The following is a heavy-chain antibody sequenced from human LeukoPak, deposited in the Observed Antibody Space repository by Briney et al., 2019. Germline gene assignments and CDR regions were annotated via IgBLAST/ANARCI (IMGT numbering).Heavy chain of an antibody. D-gene: IGHD6-19*01. CDR2: ITNSGVTT. CDR3: VKLSSGSGSKFGFDS. V-gene: IGHV3-23*01. Sequence: PGGSLRSSCAASGFSFGSYAMSWVRQTPGKSLEWVSIITNSGVTTYYADSVRGRFTISRDNSKNILYLQMNSLRAEDTAVYYCVKLSSGSGSKFGFDSWGQGTLVTVLS. J-gene: IGHJ4*02. CDR1: GFSFGSYA.